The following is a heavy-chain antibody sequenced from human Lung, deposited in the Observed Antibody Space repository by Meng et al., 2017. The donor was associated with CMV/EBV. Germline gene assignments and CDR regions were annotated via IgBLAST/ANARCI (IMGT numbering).Heavy chain of an antibody. CDR1: GFIVSNYY. CDR2: IFRTDTT. Sequence: GESLKISCAASGFIVSNYYMSWVRQAPEGGLEWVSVIFRTDTTVYAESVKGRFFITRDDSKNSLLLQMNNLRAEDTAIYYCVRGERLGNYYTNFFDTWGQGRLVXVSS. CDR3: VRGERLGNYYTNFFDT. V-gene: IGHV3-53*01. J-gene: IGHJ4*02. D-gene: IGHD1-7*01.